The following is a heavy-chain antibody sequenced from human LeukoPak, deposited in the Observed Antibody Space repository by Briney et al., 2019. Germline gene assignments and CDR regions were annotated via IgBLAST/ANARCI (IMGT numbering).Heavy chain of an antibody. CDR2: ISAYNGNT. CDR1: GYTFTRYY. V-gene: IGHV1-18*04. Sequence: ASVKVSCKASGYTFTRYYMHWVRQAPGQGLEWMGWISAYNGNTNYAQKLQGRVTMTTDTSTSTAYMELRSLRSDDTAVYYCARGGGQWLVPRWFDPWGQGTLVTVSS. J-gene: IGHJ5*02. CDR3: ARGGGQWLVPRWFDP. D-gene: IGHD6-19*01.